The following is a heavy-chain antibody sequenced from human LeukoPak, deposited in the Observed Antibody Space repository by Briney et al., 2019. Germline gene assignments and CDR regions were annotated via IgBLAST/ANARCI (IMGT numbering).Heavy chain of an antibody. CDR2: INSDGSTT. CDR1: GFTFSSYW. J-gene: IGHJ6*02. D-gene: IGHD4-17*01. V-gene: IGHV3-74*01. CDR3: SRGNRGSSSGDYSQSFYYYGMDV. Sequence: GGSLRLSCAASGFTFSSYWMHWVRQAPGKGLVWVSRINSDGSTTVYADSVKGRFTISRDNSKNTLYLQMNSLRAEDTAVYYCSRGNRGSSSGDYSQSFYYYGMDVWGQGTTVTVSS.